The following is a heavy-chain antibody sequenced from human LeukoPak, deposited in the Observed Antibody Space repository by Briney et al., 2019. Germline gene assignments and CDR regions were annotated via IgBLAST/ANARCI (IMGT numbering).Heavy chain of an antibody. Sequence: SVKVSCKASGGTFSSYAISWVRQAHGQGLEWMGRIIPIFGTANYAQKFQGRVTITTDESTSTAYMELSSLRSEDTAVYYCARDTWLQFDYWGKGTLVTVSS. V-gene: IGHV1-69*05. CDR3: ARDTWLQFDY. D-gene: IGHD5-24*01. CDR1: GGTFSSYA. J-gene: IGHJ4*02. CDR2: IIPIFGTA.